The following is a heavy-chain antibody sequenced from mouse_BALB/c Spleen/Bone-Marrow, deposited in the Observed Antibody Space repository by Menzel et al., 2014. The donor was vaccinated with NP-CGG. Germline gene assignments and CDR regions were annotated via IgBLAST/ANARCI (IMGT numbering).Heavy chain of an antibody. V-gene: IGHV14-3*02. CDR1: GFNIKDTY. D-gene: IGHD1-1*01. CDR2: IDPANGNT. Sequence: EVQLQQSGADLVKPGASVKLSCTASGFNIKDTYMHWVKQRPEQGLEWIGRIDPANGNTKYDPKFQGKATITADTSSNTAYLQLSSLTSEDTAVYYCASGDYYGGSFFAYWGQGTLVTVSA. J-gene: IGHJ3*01. CDR3: ASGDYYGGSFFAY.